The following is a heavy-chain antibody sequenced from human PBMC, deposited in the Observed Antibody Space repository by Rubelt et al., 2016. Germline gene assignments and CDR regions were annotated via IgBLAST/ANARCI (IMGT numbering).Heavy chain of an antibody. D-gene: IGHD6-13*01. CDR2: ISAYNGNT. V-gene: IGHV1-18*01. J-gene: IGHJ4*02. CDR1: GYTFTSYG. Sequence: QVQLVQSGAEVKKPGASVKVSCKASGYTFTSYGISWVRQAPGQGLEWMGWISAYNGNTNYAQKLQGRVSMTTDTATSTACMERRGMRSDDTAVYYCARDTRYSSSSNFDYWGQGTLVTVSS. CDR3: ARDTRYSSSSNFDY.